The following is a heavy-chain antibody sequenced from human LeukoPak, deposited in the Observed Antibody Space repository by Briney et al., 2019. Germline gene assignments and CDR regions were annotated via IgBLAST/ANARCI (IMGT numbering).Heavy chain of an antibody. V-gene: IGHV3-20*04. CDR1: GFTFDDYG. Sequence: GGSLRLSCAASGFTFDDYGMSWVRQAPGKGLEWVSGINWNGGSTGYADSVKGRFTISRDNAKNSLYLQMNSLRAEDTALYYCARVSSSGYYYASFDYWGQGTLVTVSS. CDR2: INWNGGST. D-gene: IGHD3-22*01. J-gene: IGHJ4*02. CDR3: ARVSSSGYYYASFDY.